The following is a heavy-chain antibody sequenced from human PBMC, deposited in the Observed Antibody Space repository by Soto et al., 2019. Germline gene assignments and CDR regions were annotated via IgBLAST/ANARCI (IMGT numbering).Heavy chain of an antibody. Sequence: ESGGGLVQPGGSLRLSCAASGFTFSSYSMNWVRQAPGKGLEWVSYISSSSSTKHYADSVKGRFTISRDNAKNSLYLQMNSLRAEDTAVYYCARVAYYYDSSGYFYWGQGTLVIVSS. CDR1: GFTFSSYS. D-gene: IGHD3-22*01. CDR2: ISSSSSTK. J-gene: IGHJ4*02. CDR3: ARVAYYYDSSGYFY. V-gene: IGHV3-48*01.